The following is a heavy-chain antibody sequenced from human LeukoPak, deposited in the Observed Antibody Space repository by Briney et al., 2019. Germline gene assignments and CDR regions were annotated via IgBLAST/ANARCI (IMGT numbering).Heavy chain of an antibody. CDR1: GFTFSSYA. CDR2: ISGSGGST. CDR3: AKDLLGAPLGAFDI. D-gene: IGHD1-26*01. V-gene: IGHV3-23*01. Sequence: GGSLRLTCAASGFTFSSYAMSWVRQAPGKGLEWVSDISGSGGSTYFADSVKGRFTVSRDNSKNTLYLQMNSLRAEDTAVYYCAKDLLGAPLGAFDIWGQGTMVSVSS. J-gene: IGHJ3*02.